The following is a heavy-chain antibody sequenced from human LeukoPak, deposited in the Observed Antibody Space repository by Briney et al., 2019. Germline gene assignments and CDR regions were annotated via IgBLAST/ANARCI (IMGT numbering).Heavy chain of an antibody. Sequence: GESLNISCKASGYTFTNYWIGWVRQMPGQGLEWMGIIYPGDSDTRYSPSFQGQVTISADKSISTAYLQWSSLKASDTAMYYCARRPPGVAATNLDYWGQGTLVTVSS. J-gene: IGHJ4*02. CDR3: ARRPPGVAATNLDY. CDR2: IYPGDSDT. V-gene: IGHV5-51*01. CDR1: GYTFTNYW. D-gene: IGHD2-15*01.